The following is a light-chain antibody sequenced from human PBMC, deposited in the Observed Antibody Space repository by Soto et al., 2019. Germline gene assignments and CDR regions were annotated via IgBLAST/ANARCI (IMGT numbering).Light chain of an antibody. J-gene: IGKJ1*01. CDR2: GAS. Sequence: EIVLTQSPGTLSLSPGERATLSCRASQSVSSSYLAWYQQKPGQAPRLLIYGASSRATGIPDRFSGSGSGTDFTLTISRLEPEDFAVYYCQQYSSSPRTFGQGNKVEIK. CDR3: QQYSSSPRT. V-gene: IGKV3-20*01. CDR1: QSVSSSY.